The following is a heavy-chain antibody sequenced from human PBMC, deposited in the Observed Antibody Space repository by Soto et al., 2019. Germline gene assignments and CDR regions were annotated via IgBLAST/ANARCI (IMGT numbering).Heavy chain of an antibody. CDR2: TTDTGGDT. D-gene: IGHD1-1*01. V-gene: IGHV3-23*01. CDR3: ARDLRNGATTLDS. J-gene: IGHJ4*02. Sequence: GGSLRLSCGASGITFGSRAMSWVRQAPGEGLEWVSTTTDTGGDTKYADSVRGRFTISRDNSKNTLYLQMSSLRAEDSAVYYCARDLRNGATTLDSWRQGTLVPVSS. CDR1: GITFGSRA.